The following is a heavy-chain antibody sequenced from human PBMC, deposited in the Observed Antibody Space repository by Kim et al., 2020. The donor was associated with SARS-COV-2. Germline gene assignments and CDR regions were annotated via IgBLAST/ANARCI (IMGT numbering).Heavy chain of an antibody. J-gene: IGHJ6*02. CDR2: IYHSGST. Sequence: SETLSLTCAVSGGSISSSNWWSWVRQPPGTGLEWIGEIYHSGSTNYNPSLKSRVTISVDKSKNQFSLKLSSVTAADTAVYYCARTYYDYARGMDVWGQGTTVTVSS. CDR1: GGSISSSNW. CDR3: ARTYYDYARGMDV. V-gene: IGHV4-4*02. D-gene: IGHD3-16*01.